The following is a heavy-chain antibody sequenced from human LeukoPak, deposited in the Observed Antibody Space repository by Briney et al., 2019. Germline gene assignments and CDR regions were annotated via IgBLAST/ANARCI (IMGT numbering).Heavy chain of an antibody. V-gene: IGHV4-38-2*02. J-gene: IGHJ6*03. D-gene: IGHD4-17*01. Sequence: SETLSLTCTVSGYSISSGYYWGWIRQPPGKGLEWIGSIYHSGSTYYNPSLKSRVTISVDTSKNQFSLKLSSVTAADTAVYYCARGRVTTVTTDYYYYYMDVWGKGTTVTISS. CDR2: IYHSGST. CDR1: GYSISSGYY. CDR3: ARGRVTTVTTDYYYYYMDV.